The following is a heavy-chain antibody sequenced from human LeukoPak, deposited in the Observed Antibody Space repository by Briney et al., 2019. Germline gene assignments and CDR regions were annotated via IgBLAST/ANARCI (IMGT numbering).Heavy chain of an antibody. V-gene: IGHV3-74*01. J-gene: IGHJ4*02. CDR3: ARAHYDILTGYRSTPYFDY. CDR2: INSDGSST. D-gene: IGHD3-9*01. CDR1: GFTFSSYW. Sequence: GGSLRLSCAASGFTFSSYWMHWVRHAPGKGLVWVSRINSDGSSTSYADSVKGRFTISRDNAKNTLYLQMNSLRAEDTAVYYCARAHYDILTGYRSTPYFDYWGQGTLVTVSS.